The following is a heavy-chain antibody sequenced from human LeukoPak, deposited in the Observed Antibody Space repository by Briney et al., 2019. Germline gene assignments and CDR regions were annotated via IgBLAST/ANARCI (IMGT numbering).Heavy chain of an antibody. CDR2: IYYSGST. CDR1: GGSISSGDYY. J-gene: IGHJ4*02. V-gene: IGHV4-30-4*01. D-gene: IGHD3-22*01. Sequence: PSETLSLTCTVSGGSISSGDYYWSWIRQPPGTGLEWIGYIYYSGSTYYNPSLKSRVTISVDTSKNQFSLKLSSVTAADTAVYYCARDYYDSSGYQFDYWGQGTLVTVSS. CDR3: ARDYYDSSGYQFDY.